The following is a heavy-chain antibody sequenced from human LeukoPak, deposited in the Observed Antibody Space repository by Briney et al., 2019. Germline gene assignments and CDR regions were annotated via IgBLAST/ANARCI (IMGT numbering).Heavy chain of an antibody. CDR2: IWYGGSNK. CDR1: GFTFSSYG. J-gene: IGHJ4*02. CDR3: AKDPSFYDSSGYSSSYFDY. D-gene: IGHD3-22*01. V-gene: IGHV3-33*06. Sequence: GGSLRLSCAASGFTFSSYGMHWVRQAPGKGLEWVAVIWYGGSNKYYADSVKGRFTISRDNSKNTLYLQMNSLRAEDTAVYYCAKDPSFYDSSGYSSSYFDYWGQGTLVTVSS.